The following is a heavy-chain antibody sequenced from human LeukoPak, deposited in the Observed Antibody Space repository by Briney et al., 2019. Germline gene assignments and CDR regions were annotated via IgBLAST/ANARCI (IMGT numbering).Heavy chain of an antibody. J-gene: IGHJ3*02. D-gene: IGHD6-19*01. CDR2: ISAYNGNT. V-gene: IGHV1-18*01. CDR1: GYTFTSYG. CDR3: ARDDGSGWYDAFDI. Sequence: ASVKVSCKASGYTFTSYGISWVRQAPGQGLEWMGWISAYNGNTNYTQKLQGRVTMTTDTSTSTAYMELRSLRSDDTAVYYCARDDGSGWYDAFDIWGQGTMVTVSS.